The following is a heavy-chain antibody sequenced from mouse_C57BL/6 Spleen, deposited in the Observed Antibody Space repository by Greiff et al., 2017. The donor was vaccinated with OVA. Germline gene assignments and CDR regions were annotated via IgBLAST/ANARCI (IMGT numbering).Heavy chain of an antibody. CDR2: IYPRSGNT. V-gene: IGHV1-81*01. CDR1: GYTFTSYG. D-gene: IGHD2-4*01. CDR3: ARGGFDYDPYYFDY. Sequence: QVQLKESGAELARPGASVKLSCKASGYTFTSYGISWVKQRPGQGLEWIGEIYPRSGNTYYNEKFKGKATLTADKSSSTAYMELRSLTSEDSAVYFCARGGFDYDPYYFDYWGQGTTLTVSS. J-gene: IGHJ2*01.